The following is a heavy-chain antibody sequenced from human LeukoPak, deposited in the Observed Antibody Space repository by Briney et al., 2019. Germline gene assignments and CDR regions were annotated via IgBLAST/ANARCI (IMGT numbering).Heavy chain of an antibody. J-gene: IGHJ5*02. CDR3: TTVGVYYYDH. D-gene: IGHD3-10*01. V-gene: IGHV3-15*01. Sequence: GGSLRLSCAASGLTFSSAWMTWVRLAPGRGLEWVGRIRSKAYGGTTDYAEPVKGRFIISRGDSENTVYLQMNSLKTEDTGDYYCTTVGVYYYDHWGQGTRVTVSS. CDR1: GLTFSSAW. CDR2: IRSKAYGGTT.